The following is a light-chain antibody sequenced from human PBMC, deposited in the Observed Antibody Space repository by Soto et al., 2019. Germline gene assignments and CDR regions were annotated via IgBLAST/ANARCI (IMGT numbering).Light chain of an antibody. CDR2: GAS. CDR3: HHYGSSPLT. CDR1: QIVTSSQ. J-gene: IGKJ5*01. Sequence: EIVLTQSPVTLSLSPCEGVTLSCSAGQIVTSSQLAWYQQKPGQAPRLLVFGASSRVLGIPDRFSGSGSGTDFTLTISRLEPEDFAVYYCHHYGSSPLTFGQGTRLEIK. V-gene: IGKV3-20*01.